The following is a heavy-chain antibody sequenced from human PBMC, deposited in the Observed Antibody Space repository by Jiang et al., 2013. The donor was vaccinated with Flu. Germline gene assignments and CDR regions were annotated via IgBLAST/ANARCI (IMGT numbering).Heavy chain of an antibody. Sequence: VQLVESGGGFVKPGGSLRLSCAASGFTFSDAWMDWVRQAPGKGLEWVGRIKSKSDGGRIDYAAPVRGRFSISRDDSKNMLYLQMDSLKTEDTAVYYCTTPEYQLMFNPRYYHGVDVWGQGTTVTVTS. CDR2: IKSKSDGGRI. J-gene: IGHJ6*02. CDR1: GFTFSDAW. CDR3: TTPEYQLMFNPRYYHGVDV. V-gene: IGHV3-15*07. D-gene: IGHD2-2*01.